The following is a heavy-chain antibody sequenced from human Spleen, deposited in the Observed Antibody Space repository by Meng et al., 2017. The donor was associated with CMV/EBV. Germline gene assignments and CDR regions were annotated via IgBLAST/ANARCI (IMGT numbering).Heavy chain of an antibody. CDR1: GGSFSGYY. V-gene: IGHV4-34*01. CDR2: INHSGST. J-gene: IGHJ4*02. D-gene: IGHD3-10*01. CDR3: ARDFITMVRGVIED. Sequence: HVHLRPVGAERCKPPQTLSHACAVYGGSFSGYYWSWIRQPPGKGLEWIGEINHSGSTNYNPSLKSRVTISVDTSKNQFSLKLSSVTAADTAVYYCARDFITMVRGVIEDWGQGTLVTVSS.